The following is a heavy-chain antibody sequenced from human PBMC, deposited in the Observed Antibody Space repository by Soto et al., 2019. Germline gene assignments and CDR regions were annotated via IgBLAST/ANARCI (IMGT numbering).Heavy chain of an antibody. CDR2: INPNSGGT. V-gene: IGHV1-2*04. CDR3: ASALNYYDSSGYFPYYYYYGMDV. D-gene: IGHD3-22*01. J-gene: IGHJ6*02. Sequence: ASVNVSCKASGYTFTGYYMHWVRQAPGQGLEWMGWINPNSGGTNYAQKFQGWVTMTRDTSISTAYMELSRLRSDDTAVYYCASALNYYDSSGYFPYYYYYGMDVWGQGTTVTVSS. CDR1: GYTFTGYY.